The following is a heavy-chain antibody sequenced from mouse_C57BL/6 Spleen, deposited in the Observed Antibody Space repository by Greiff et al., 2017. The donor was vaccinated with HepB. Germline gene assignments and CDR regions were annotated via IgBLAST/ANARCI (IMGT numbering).Heavy chain of an antibody. J-gene: IGHJ1*03. CDR2: INPGSGGT. D-gene: IGHD1-1*01. CDR1: GYAFTNYL. CDR3: ALTTVVATEYFDV. V-gene: IGHV1-54*01. Sequence: VQLVESGAELVRPGTSVKVSCKASGYAFTNYLIEWVKQRPGQGLEWIGVINPGSGGTNYNEKFKGKATLTADKSSSTAYMQLSSLTSEDSAVYFCALTTVVATEYFDVWGTGTTVTVSS.